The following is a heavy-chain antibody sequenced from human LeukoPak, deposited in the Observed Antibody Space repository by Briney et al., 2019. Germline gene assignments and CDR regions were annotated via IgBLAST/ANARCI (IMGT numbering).Heavy chain of an antibody. D-gene: IGHD5-18*01. CDR1: DDSITMYY. J-gene: IGHJ4*02. Sequence: SETLSLTCSVSDDSITMYYWTWIRQPPGKGLEWIGYVDHTGSTNYNPSLKSRVTISVDTSKNQFSLKLSSVTAADTAVYYCARVSDTSMSGDYFDYWGQGTLVTVSS. V-gene: IGHV4-59*12. CDR3: ARVSDTSMSGDYFDY. CDR2: VDHTGST.